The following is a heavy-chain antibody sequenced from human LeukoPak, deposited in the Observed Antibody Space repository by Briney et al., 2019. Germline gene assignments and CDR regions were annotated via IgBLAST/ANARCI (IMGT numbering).Heavy chain of an antibody. J-gene: IGHJ4*02. Sequence: GASVKVSCKASGYTFTSYAMHWVRQAPGQGLEWMGWINPNSGGTNSAQKFQGRVTMTRDTSISTAYMELSRLRSDDTAVYYCARDHGSGSYYNLDYWGQGTLVTVSS. CDR2: INPNSGGT. V-gene: IGHV1-2*02. D-gene: IGHD3-10*01. CDR3: ARDHGSGSYYNLDY. CDR1: GYTFTSYA.